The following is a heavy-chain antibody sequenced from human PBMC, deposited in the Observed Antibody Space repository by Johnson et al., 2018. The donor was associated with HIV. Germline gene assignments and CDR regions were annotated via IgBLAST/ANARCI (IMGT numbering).Heavy chain of an antibody. V-gene: IGHV3-30*04. J-gene: IGHJ3*02. Sequence: VQLLESGGGVVQPGRSLRLSCVASGFTFSSYAMHWVRQAPGKGLEWVAVISYDGSNKYYADSVKGRFTISRDNSKNTLYLQMNSLRAEDTAVYYCARDKANWGPSRDVGAFDIWGQGTMVTVSS. CDR3: ARDKANWGPSRDVGAFDI. CDR1: GFTFSSYA. CDR2: ISYDGSNK. D-gene: IGHD7-27*01.